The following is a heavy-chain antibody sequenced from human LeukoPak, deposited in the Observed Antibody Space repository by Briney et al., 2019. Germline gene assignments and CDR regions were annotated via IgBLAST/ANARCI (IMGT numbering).Heavy chain of an antibody. V-gene: IGHV3-21*04. CDR2: ISDSSSYI. CDR1: GFTFSNYN. D-gene: IGHD2-2*01. J-gene: IGHJ4*02. CDR3: ARQVDPIDY. Sequence: GGSLRLSCAASGFTFSNYNMNWVRQAPGKGLEWVSSISDSSSYISYADSVKGRFTISRDNAKNSLYLQMNSLRAEDTAVYYCARQVDPIDYWGQGTLVTVSS.